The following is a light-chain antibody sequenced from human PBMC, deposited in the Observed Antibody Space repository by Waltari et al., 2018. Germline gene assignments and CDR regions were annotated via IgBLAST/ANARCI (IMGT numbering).Light chain of an antibody. V-gene: IGLV1-44*01. CDR3: ATWDDSLNGWV. CDR2: KNG. Sequence: QSVLTQPPSASGTPGQRVPISCSGRSSNIGKNTVNWYQHLPGTSPKLLIYKNGQRPSGVPDRFSGSKSGTSASLAISGLQSEDEADYYCATWDDSLNGWVFGGGTKLTVL. J-gene: IGLJ3*02. CDR1: SSNIGKNT.